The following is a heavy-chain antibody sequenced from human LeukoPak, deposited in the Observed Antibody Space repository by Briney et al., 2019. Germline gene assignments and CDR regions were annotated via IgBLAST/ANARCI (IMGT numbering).Heavy chain of an antibody. J-gene: IGHJ4*02. CDR1: GFTFSDYY. Sequence: PGGSLRLSCAASGFTFSDYYMSWIRQAPGKGLEWVSYISSSGSTIYYADSVKGRFTISRDNSKNTLYLQMNSLRAEDTAVYYCAKKEWSSDFDYWGQGTLVTVSS. D-gene: IGHD2-8*01. CDR3: AKKEWSSDFDY. CDR2: ISSSGSTI. V-gene: IGHV3-11*01.